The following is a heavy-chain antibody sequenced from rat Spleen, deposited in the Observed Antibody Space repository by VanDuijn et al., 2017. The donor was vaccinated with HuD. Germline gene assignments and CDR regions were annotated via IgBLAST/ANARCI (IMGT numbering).Heavy chain of an antibody. CDR2: ISYDGSST. J-gene: IGHJ2*01. CDR1: GFTFSDYY. Sequence: EVQLVESGGGLVQPGRSLKLSCAASGFTFSDYYMAWARQAPKKGLEWVASISYDGSSTYYRDSVKGRFTISRDDSQSMVYLQMDNLKTEDTALYYCTVLSLRPYWGQGVMVTVSA. D-gene: IGHD1-11*01. CDR3: TVLSLRPY. V-gene: IGHV5-20*01.